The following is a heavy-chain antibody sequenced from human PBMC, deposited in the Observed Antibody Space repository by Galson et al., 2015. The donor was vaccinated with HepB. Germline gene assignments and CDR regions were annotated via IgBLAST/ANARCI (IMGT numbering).Heavy chain of an antibody. J-gene: IGHJ4*02. V-gene: IGHV3-30*18. CDR3: AKMRASLIKLAGMVAY. D-gene: IGHD6-19*01. CDR1: GFTFSSYG. CDR2: ISYDGNNK. Sequence: SLRLSCAASGFTFSSYGMHWVRQAPGKGLEWVAVISYDGNNKYYADSVKGRFTISRDNSKNTLYLQVNSLRVEDTAVYHCAKMRASLIKLAGMVAYWGQGTLVTVSS.